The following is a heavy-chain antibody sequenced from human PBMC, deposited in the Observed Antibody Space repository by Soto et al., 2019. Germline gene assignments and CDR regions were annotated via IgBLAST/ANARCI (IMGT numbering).Heavy chain of an antibody. J-gene: IGHJ2*01. D-gene: IGHD2-2*02. Sequence: EVQLVESGGGLVQPGGSLRLSCAASGFTFSSYDMHWVRQGTGKGLEWVSAIGTGGDTYYPGSVKGRFTIYRENAKNSLYLQMNSLRAGDTAVYYCARERKVVPAAITKWDWNFDLWGRGTLVTVSS. CDR1: GFTFSSYD. V-gene: IGHV3-13*01. CDR3: ARERKVVPAAITKWDWNFDL. CDR2: IGTGGDT.